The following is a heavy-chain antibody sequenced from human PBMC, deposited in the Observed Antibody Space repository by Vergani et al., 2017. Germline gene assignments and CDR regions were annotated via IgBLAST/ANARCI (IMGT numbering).Heavy chain of an antibody. J-gene: IGHJ1*01. CDR3: ATKSCGTPGCQIEYFRE. Sequence: QVHLVESGGDVVQPGRSLRLSCVVSGFTSSYYGMHWVRQAPGKGLEWVAVISYDGTQQYNADAVKGRFTISRDNSKSTLYLQMNSLRTEDTAVYYCATKSCGTPGCQIEYFREWGQGTLVTVSS. V-gene: IGHV3-30*03. CDR2: ISYDGTQQ. D-gene: IGHD1-1*01. CDR1: GFTSSYYG.